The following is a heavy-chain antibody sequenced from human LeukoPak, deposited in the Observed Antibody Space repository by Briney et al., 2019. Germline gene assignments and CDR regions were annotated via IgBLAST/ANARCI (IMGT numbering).Heavy chain of an antibody. CDR3: ARDVAVAGVGAFDI. J-gene: IGHJ3*02. CDR2: MNPNSGNT. V-gene: IGHV1-8*01. D-gene: IGHD6-19*01. CDR1: GYTFTSYD. Sequence: ASVKVSCKASGYTFTSYDINWVRQATGQGLEWMGWMNPNSGNTGYAQKFQGRVTMTRNTSISTAYMELSSLRSEDTAVYYCARDVAVAGVGAFDIWGQGTMVTVSS.